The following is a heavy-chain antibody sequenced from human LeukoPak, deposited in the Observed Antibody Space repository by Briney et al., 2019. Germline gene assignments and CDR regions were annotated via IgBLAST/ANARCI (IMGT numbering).Heavy chain of an antibody. V-gene: IGHV3-23*01. CDR1: GFTFSSYA. Sequence: GGSLRLSCAASGFTFSSYAMSWVRQAPGQGLEWVSAISGSGGSTYYADSVKGRFTISRDNSKNTLYPQMNSLRAEATAVYYCAKDPLYSGSYYFDYWGQGTLVTVSS. CDR3: AKDPLYSGSYYFDY. CDR2: ISGSGGST. J-gene: IGHJ4*02. D-gene: IGHD1-26*01.